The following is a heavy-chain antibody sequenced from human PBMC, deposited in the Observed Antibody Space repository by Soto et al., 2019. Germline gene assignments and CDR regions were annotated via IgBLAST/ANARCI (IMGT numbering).Heavy chain of an antibody. CDR1: GFTFSSYA. Sequence: GGSLRLSCAASGFTFSSYAMSWVRQATGKGLEWVSAISGSGGSTYYADSVKGRFTISRDNSKNTQSLQMNSLRAEDTAVYYCAKRGPGLDPSYYYGMDVWGQGTTVTVSS. J-gene: IGHJ6*02. CDR2: ISGSGGST. V-gene: IGHV3-23*01. CDR3: AKRGPGLDPSYYYGMDV. D-gene: IGHD4-17*01.